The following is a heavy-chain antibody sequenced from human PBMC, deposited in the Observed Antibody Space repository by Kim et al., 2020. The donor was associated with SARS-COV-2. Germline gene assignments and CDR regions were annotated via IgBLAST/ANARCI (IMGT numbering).Heavy chain of an antibody. J-gene: IGHJ4*02. CDR3: ARGLMVRGRPIDY. V-gene: IGHV4-34*01. CDR1: GGSFSGYY. D-gene: IGHD3-10*01. CDR2: INHSGST. Sequence: SETLSLTCAVYGGSFSGYYWSWIRQPPGKGLEWIGEINHSGSTNYNPSLKSRVTISVDTSKNQFSLKLSSVTAADTAVYYCARGLMVRGRPIDYWGQGTL.